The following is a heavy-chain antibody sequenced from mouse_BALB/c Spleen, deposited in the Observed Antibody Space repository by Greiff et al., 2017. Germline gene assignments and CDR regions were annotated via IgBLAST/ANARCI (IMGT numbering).Heavy chain of an antibody. CDR2: ISSGGSST. V-gene: IGHV5-6*01. J-gene: IGHJ3*01. Sequence: EVQLVESGGDLVKPGGSLKLSCAASGFTFSSFGMSWVRQTPDKRLEWVANISSGGSSTYYPDSVKGRFTISRDNAKNTLYLQMSSLKSEDTAMYDCARGGYYGFAWLAYWGQGTLVTVSA. D-gene: IGHD2-1*01. CDR3: ARGGYYGFAWLAY. CDR1: GFTFSSFG.